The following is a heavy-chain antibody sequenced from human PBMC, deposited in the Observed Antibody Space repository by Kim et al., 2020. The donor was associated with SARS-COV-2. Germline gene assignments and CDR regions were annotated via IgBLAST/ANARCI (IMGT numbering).Heavy chain of an antibody. CDR1: GFTFSSYA. V-gene: IGHV3-23*01. Sequence: GGSLRLSCAASGFTFSSYAMSWVRQAPGKGLEWVSAISGSGGSTYYADSVKGRFTISRDNSKNTLYLQMNSLRAEDTAVYYCAKDNSRSITMVRGDNAEGNFDYWGQGTLVTVSS. D-gene: IGHD3-10*01. CDR3: AKDNSRSITMVRGDNAEGNFDY. CDR2: ISGSGGST. J-gene: IGHJ4*02.